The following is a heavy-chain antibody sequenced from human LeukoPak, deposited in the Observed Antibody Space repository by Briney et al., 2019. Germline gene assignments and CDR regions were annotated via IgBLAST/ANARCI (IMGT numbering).Heavy chain of an antibody. V-gene: IGHV1-24*01. J-gene: IGHJ3*02. CDR1: EYTLTELS. CDR3: ATGRSGLSDAFDI. D-gene: IGHD3-10*01. CDR2: FDPEDGET. Sequence: ASVKASCKVSEYTLTELSMHWVRQAPGKGLEWMGGFDPEDGETICAQKFQGRVTMTEDTSTDTAYMELSSLRSEDTAVYYCATGRSGLSDAFDIWGQGTMVTVSS.